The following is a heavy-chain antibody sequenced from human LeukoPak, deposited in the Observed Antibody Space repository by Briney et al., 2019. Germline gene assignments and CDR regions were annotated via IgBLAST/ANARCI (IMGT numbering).Heavy chain of an antibody. CDR1: GYTFTSYE. CDR3: ASTHSSGWYSVFYYYYSMDV. Sequence: ASVKVSCKASGYTFTSYEINWVRQATGQGLEWMGWMNPKSGNTGYAQKVQGRVTMTRNTSISTAYMELSRLRSEDTAVYYCASTHSSGWYSVFYYYYSMDVWGQGTTVTVSS. J-gene: IGHJ6*02. CDR2: MNPKSGNT. D-gene: IGHD6-19*01. V-gene: IGHV1-8*01.